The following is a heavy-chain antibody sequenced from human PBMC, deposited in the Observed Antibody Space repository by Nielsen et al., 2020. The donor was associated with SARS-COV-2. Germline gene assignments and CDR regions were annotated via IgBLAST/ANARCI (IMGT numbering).Heavy chain of an antibody. Sequence: SCTTSGFSFGEYGLTWVRQAPGKGLEWVGFIRGQVFGGAKEYAASVKGRFTISRDDSKSIAYLQMNSLKTEDTAVYYCTRFIQLFDYWGQGTLVTVSS. J-gene: IGHJ4*02. CDR2: IRGQVFGGAK. CDR3: TRFIQLFDY. CDR1: GFSFGEYG. D-gene: IGHD5-18*01. V-gene: IGHV3-49*04.